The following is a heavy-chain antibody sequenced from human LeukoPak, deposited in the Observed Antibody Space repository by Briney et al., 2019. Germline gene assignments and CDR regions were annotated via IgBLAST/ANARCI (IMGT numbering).Heavy chain of an antibody. J-gene: IGHJ3*02. CDR1: GLTVSSIH. V-gene: IGHV3-53*01. CDR2: IFSGGST. Sequence: QSGGSLRLSCAASGLTVSSIHMSWVRQAPGKGLEWVSVIFSGGSTYYTDSVKGRFTISRDNSKNTLYLQMNSLRAEDTAIYYCARAQTRAFDIWGQGTMVTVSS. CDR3: ARAQTRAFDI.